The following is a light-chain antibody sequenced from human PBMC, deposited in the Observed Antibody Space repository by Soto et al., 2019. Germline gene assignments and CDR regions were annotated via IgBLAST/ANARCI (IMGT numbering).Light chain of an antibody. CDR1: SSDVGGYHY. CDR2: DVR. CDR3: SSYTRSSTLENVV. Sequence: QSALTQPASVSGSPGQSITISCTGTSSDVGGYHYVSWYQQHSGKAPKLMIYDVRNRPSGVSNRFSGSKSGNTASLTISGLQAEDEADYYCSSYTRSSTLENVVFGGGTKLTVL. J-gene: IGLJ2*01. V-gene: IGLV2-14*01.